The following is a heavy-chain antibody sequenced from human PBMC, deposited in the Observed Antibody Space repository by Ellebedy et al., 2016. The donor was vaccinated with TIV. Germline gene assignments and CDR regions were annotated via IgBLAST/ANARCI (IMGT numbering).Heavy chain of an antibody. CDR3: ARATFYDVDLSGWYFDL. CDR1: QFTVSYNY. V-gene: IGHV3-66*01. Sequence: GGSLRLSCAASQFTVSYNYMNWVRQAPGKGPEWVSAIYTDDSTYYADSVKGRFTISRGNSKNTLYLQMNSLRTEDTAVYYCARATFYDVDLSGWYFDLWGRGSLVTVSS. CDR2: IYTDDST. D-gene: IGHD3-10*02. J-gene: IGHJ2*01.